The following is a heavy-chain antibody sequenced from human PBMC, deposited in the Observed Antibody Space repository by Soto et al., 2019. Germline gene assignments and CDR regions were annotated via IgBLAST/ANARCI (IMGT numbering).Heavy chain of an antibody. J-gene: IGHJ6*02. D-gene: IGHD1-26*01. CDR2: IAYDGSHE. CDR1: GFTFSNYG. Sequence: QVQLVESGGGVVQPGRSLRLSCATSGFTFSNYGIHWVRQAPGEGLEWVALIAYDGSHEYYADSVKGRFTISRDNSKNTLYLQMNTLRTEDTAVYYCAKDRRSGTYYFYGMDVWGQGTTVTVSS. CDR3: AKDRRSGTYYFYGMDV. V-gene: IGHV3-30*18.